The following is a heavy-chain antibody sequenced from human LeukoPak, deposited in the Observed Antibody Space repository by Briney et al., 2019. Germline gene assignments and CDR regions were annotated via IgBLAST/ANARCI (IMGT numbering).Heavy chain of an antibody. CDR1: GYTFTGYY. V-gene: IGHV1-2*02. Sequence: ASVKVSCKASGYTFTGYYMHWMRQAPGQGLEWMGWINPNSGGTNYAQKSQGRVTMTRDTSISTAYMELSRLRSDDTTVYYCARAQYNWNYSSGYWGQGTLVTVSS. J-gene: IGHJ4*02. D-gene: IGHD1-7*01. CDR2: INPNSGGT. CDR3: ARAQYNWNYSSGY.